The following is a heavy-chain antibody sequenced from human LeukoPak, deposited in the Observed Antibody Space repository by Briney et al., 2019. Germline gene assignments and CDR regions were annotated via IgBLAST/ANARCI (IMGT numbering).Heavy chain of an antibody. J-gene: IGHJ4*01. CDR2: VYHSGSA. CDR1: GASIDSHSW. D-gene: IGHD1-14*01. Sequence: SETLSLTCAVSGASIDSHSWWSWVRQPPGKGLEWIGEVYHSGSANYKPSLKSRVTISVDTSRNHFSLKLTSVTAADTAVYYCAYNRNFALDNWGQGTLVTVSS. CDR3: AYNRNFALDN. V-gene: IGHV4/OR15-8*01.